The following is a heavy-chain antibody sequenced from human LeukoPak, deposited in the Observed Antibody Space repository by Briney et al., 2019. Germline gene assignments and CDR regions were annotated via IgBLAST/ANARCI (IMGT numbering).Heavy chain of an antibody. J-gene: IGHJ4*02. V-gene: IGHV3-23*01. CDR3: AKGDFESSSWPPVAVFSSGPTYFDY. Sequence: GGSLRPSCAASGFTFSSYAMSWVRQAPGKGLEWVSAISGSGGSTYYADSVKGRFTISRDNSKNTLYLQMNSLRAEDTAVYYCAKGDFESSSWPPVAVFSSGPTYFDYWGQGTLVTVSS. D-gene: IGHD6-13*01. CDR1: GFTFSSYA. CDR2: ISGSGGST.